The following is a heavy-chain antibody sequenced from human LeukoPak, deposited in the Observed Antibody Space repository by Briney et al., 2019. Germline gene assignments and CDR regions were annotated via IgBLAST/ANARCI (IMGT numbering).Heavy chain of an antibody. CDR3: ARAQEPQLLWFGELYY. CDR2: INPNSGGT. Sequence: ASVKVSCKASGYTFTGYYMHWVRQAPGQGLEWMGRINPNSGGTNYAQKFQGRATMTRDTSISTAYMELSRLRSDDTAVYYCARAQEPQLLWFGELYYWGQGTLVTVSS. CDR1: GYTFTGYY. D-gene: IGHD3-10*01. J-gene: IGHJ4*02. V-gene: IGHV1-2*06.